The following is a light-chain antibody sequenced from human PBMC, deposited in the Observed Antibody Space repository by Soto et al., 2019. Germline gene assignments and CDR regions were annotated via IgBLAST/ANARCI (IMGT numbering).Light chain of an antibody. Sequence: DVQMNQSPSTLSASVGDRVTITCRASQSIGNWLAWYQQRPGKAPKLLIYDASTLESGVPSRFSGSGSGTEFTLTISSLQPDDFATYYCQQYKIYSQPFGQRT. CDR3: QQYKIYSQP. CDR1: QSIGNW. V-gene: IGKV1-5*01. CDR2: DAS. J-gene: IGKJ2*01.